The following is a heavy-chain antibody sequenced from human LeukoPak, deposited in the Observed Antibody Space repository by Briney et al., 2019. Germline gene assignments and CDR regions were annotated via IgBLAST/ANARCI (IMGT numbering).Heavy chain of an antibody. D-gene: IGHD5-18*01. CDR1: GGSISSYY. V-gene: IGHV4-59*01. J-gene: IGHJ3*02. CDR3: ARAGERVRQLWSPPVPGAFDI. CDR2: IYYSGST. Sequence: SETLSLTCTVSGGSISSYYWSWIRQPPGKGLEWIGYIYYSGSTNYNPSLKSRVTISVDTSKNQFSLKLSSVTAADTAVYYCARAGERVRQLWSPPVPGAFDIWGQGTMVTVSS.